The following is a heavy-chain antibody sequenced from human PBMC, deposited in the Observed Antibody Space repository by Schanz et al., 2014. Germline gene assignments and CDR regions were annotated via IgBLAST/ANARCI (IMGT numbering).Heavy chain of an antibody. J-gene: IGHJ5*02. Sequence: QVQLVQSGAEVRKPGASVRVSCKASGYSFAAFFIHWVRQTPGQGLEWMGCINPYSGATYYAQKFQGRVTLTSDASLTTVYMEVHSLTSDDTAVFFCARDQTGTTNWFDPWGQGTLVTVS. V-gene: IGHV1-2*02. CDR2: INPYSGAT. CDR3: ARDQTGTTNWFDP. CDR1: GYSFAAFF. D-gene: IGHD1-7*01.